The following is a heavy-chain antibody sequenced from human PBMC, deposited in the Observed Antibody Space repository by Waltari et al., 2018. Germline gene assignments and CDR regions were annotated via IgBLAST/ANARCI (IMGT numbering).Heavy chain of an antibody. V-gene: IGHV3-53*03. D-gene: IGHD3-16*01. Sequence: EVQLVESGGGLIQPGESLRLSCAASGFIVSTSYMTWVRQTPGKGLECVSVTYSGGNTYYADSVKGRFTISRENAKNSLYLQMNSLRDEDTAVYYCARRLNYWGQGTLVTVSS. CDR3: ARRLNY. J-gene: IGHJ4*02. CDR2: TYSGGNT. CDR1: GFIVSTSY.